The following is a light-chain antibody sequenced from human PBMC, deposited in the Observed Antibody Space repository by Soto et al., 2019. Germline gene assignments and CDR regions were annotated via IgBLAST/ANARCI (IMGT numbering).Light chain of an antibody. Sequence: QSVLTQPACVSGSPGQSITISCTGTTSDVGSYNLVSWYQQHPGKAPKLIIYEVSEWPSGVSTRFSGSKSGNMASLTISGLQAEDEAEYYCCSYATPRQFGGGTKVTVL. CDR1: TSDVGSYNL. CDR2: EVS. J-gene: IGLJ2*01. V-gene: IGLV2-23*02. CDR3: CSYATPRQ.